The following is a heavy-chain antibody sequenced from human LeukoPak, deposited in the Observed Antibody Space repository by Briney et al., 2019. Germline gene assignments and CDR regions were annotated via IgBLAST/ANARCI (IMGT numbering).Heavy chain of an antibody. V-gene: IGHV1-69*05. Sequence: ASVKVSCKASADTFTNYYKHWVRQAPGQGLEWMGGIIPIFGTANYAQKFLGRVTMTTDTSTSTAYMELRSLRSDDTAVYYCARDYYDGSGSADCWGQGTLVTVSP. CDR1: ADTFTNYY. CDR2: IIPIFGTA. CDR3: ARDYYDGSGSADC. J-gene: IGHJ4*02. D-gene: IGHD3-22*01.